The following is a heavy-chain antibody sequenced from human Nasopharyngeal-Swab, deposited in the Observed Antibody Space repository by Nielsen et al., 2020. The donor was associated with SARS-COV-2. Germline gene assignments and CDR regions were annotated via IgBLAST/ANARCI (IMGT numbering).Heavy chain of an antibody. Sequence: GGSLRLSCAASGFTFADYAMHWVRQAPGKGLEWVSGISWNSGSIGYADSVKGRFTISRDNAKNSLYLQMNSLRGEDTAVYYCTRVDVHDAFDMWGQGTMVTVSS. J-gene: IGHJ3*02. V-gene: IGHV3-9*01. CDR3: TRVDVHDAFDM. D-gene: IGHD3-16*01. CDR1: GFTFADYA. CDR2: ISWNSGSI.